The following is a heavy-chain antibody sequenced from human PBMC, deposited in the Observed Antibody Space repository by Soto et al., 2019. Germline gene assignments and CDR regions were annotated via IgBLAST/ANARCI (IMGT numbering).Heavy chain of an antibody. CDR3: AKGFIVVVTAIRPDDNFDV. D-gene: IGHD2-21*02. V-gene: IGHV3-23*01. CDR1: GFTFNTYA. CDR2: ISGSGGTT. J-gene: IGHJ3*01. Sequence: PGGSLRLSCAASGFTFNTYAMNWVRQAPGKGLEWVASISGSGGTTYYADSVKGRFTVSRDTSKNTLFLQMNSLSAEDTAVYYCAKGFIVVVTAIRPDDNFDVWGQGTMGTVSS.